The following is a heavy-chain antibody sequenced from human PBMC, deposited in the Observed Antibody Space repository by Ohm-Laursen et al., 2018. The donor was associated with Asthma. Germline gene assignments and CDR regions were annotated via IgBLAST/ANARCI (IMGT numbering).Heavy chain of an antibody. CDR3: ARAQWLAGDFDY. V-gene: IGHV3-30*14. D-gene: IGHD6-19*01. Sequence: SLRLSCAASGFTFSSYAMHWVRQAPGKGLEWVAVISYDGSNKYYADSAKGRFTISRDNSKNTLYLQMNSLRAEDTAVYYCARAQWLAGDFDYWGQGTLVTVSS. CDR1: GFTFSSYA. J-gene: IGHJ4*02. CDR2: ISYDGSNK.